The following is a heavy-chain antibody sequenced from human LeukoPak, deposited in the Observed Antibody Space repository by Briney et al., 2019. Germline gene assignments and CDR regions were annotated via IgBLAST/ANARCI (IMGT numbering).Heavy chain of an antibody. Sequence: SETLSLTCTVSGGSISSYYWTWIRQPPGKGLEWIGDIYITGSTNCNPYLKRRVTMSVDTSKNQFSLRLSSVTAADTAVYYCARVRIGETSYDASDVWGLGTMVTVSS. CDR1: GGSISSYY. D-gene: IGHD1-26*01. V-gene: IGHV4-59*13. CDR2: IYITGST. CDR3: ARVRIGETSYDASDV. J-gene: IGHJ3*01.